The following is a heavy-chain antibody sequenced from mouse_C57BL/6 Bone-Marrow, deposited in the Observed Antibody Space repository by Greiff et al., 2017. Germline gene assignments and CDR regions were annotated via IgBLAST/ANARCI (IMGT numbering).Heavy chain of an antibody. J-gene: IGHJ1*03. Sequence: QVQLQQSGAELVRPGTSVKVSCKASGYAFTNYLIEWVKQRPGQGLEWIGVINPGSGGTNYNEKFKGKATLTADKSSSTAYMQLSSLTSEDSAVYFCARRPPWGNGYFDVWGTGTTVTVSS. V-gene: IGHV1-54*01. CDR1: GYAFTNYL. CDR3: ARRPPWGNGYFDV. D-gene: IGHD6-1*01. CDR2: INPGSGGT.